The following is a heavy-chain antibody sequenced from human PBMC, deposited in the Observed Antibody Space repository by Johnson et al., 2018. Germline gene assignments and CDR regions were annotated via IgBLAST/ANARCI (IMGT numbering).Heavy chain of an antibody. D-gene: IGHD3-22*01. V-gene: IGHV3-74*01. CDR1: GFTFSSYR. CDR3: ARVSGYDAFDI. Sequence: VQLQESGGGLAPPGGSLRLSCAVSGFTFSSYRMYWVRQGPGKGLVWVSRINSDGSSTSYADSVKGRFTISRDNVKNTLYLQMDSLSADDTAVYYCARVSGYDAFDIWGQGTMVTVSS. CDR2: INSDGSST. J-gene: IGHJ3*02.